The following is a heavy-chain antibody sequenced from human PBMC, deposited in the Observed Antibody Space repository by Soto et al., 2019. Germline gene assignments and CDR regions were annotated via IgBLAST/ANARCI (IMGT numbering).Heavy chain of an antibody. D-gene: IGHD3-10*01. CDR3: ARLWNWYFDL. CDR2: ISAYNGNT. Sequence: ASVKVSYNASGYTFASYGISWVRRAPGQGLEWMGWISAYNGNTNYAQKLQGRVTMTTDTSTSTAYMELRSLRSDDTAVYYCARLWNWYFDLWGRGTLVTVSS. J-gene: IGHJ2*01. V-gene: IGHV1-18*01. CDR1: GYTFASYG.